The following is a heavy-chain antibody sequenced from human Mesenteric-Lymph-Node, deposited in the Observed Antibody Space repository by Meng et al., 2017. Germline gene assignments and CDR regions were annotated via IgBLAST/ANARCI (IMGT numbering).Heavy chain of an antibody. CDR1: EFSFSNFW. J-gene: IGHJ3*02. D-gene: IGHD3-22*01. CDR3: AAYDSSRNAFDI. V-gene: IGHV3-21*01. CDR2: ISSSSSYI. Sequence: GESLKISCAASEFSFSNFWMQWVRQAPGKGLVWVSSISSSSSYIYYADSVKGRFTISRDNAKNSLYLQMNSLRAEDTAVYYCAAYDSSRNAFDIWGQGTMVTVSS.